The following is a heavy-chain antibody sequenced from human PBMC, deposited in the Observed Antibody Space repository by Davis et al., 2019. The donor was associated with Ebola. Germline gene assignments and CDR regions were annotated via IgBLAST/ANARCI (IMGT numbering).Heavy chain of an antibody. CDR1: GYTFTSYD. Sequence: ASVKVSCKASGYTFTSYDINWVRQATGQGLEWMGWMNPNSGNTGYAQKFQGRVTMTRDTSTSTVYMELSSLRSEDTAVYYCARASRGGYSYGFGYWGQGTLVTVSS. CDR2: MNPNSGNT. D-gene: IGHD5-18*01. J-gene: IGHJ4*02. CDR3: ARASRGGYSYGFGY. V-gene: IGHV1-8*01.